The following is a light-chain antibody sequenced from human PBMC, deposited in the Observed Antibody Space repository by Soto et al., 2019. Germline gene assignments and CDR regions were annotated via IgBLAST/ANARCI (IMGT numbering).Light chain of an antibody. J-gene: IGKJ1*01. Sequence: EIVLTQSPGTLSLSPGERATLSCRASQSVSNNYLAWYQQKPGQAPRLLIYDASSRATGIPDRFSGSGSGTHFTLTSRRLEPEDYSVYYCQQYGSSRTFGQGTKVEIK. V-gene: IGKV3-20*01. CDR3: QQYGSSRT. CDR2: DAS. CDR1: QSVSNNY.